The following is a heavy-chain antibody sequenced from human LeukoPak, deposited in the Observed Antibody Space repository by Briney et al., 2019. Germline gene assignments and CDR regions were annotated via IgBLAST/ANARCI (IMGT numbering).Heavy chain of an antibody. CDR3: AREDDTIADNTFDI. J-gene: IGHJ3*02. CDR2: VHYSGNT. Sequence: SETLSLTCTVSGGSISISSSYWGWIRQPPGRGLEWVGSVHYSGNTFYNPSLKSRVTISLDTSKNHFSLKVRSVTAADTAVYYCAREDDTIADNTFDIWGQGTVVTVSS. D-gene: IGHD6-13*01. CDR1: GGSISISSSY. V-gene: IGHV4-39*07.